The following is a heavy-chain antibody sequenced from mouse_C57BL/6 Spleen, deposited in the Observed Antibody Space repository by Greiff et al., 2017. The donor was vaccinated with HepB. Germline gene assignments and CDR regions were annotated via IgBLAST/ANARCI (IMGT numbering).Heavy chain of an antibody. CDR1: GYTFTDYN. CDR2: INPNNGGT. Sequence: EVQLQQSGPELVKPGASVKIPCKASGYTFTDYNMDWVKQSHGKSLEWIGDINPNNGGTIYNQKFKGKATLTVDKSSSTAYMDLRSLTSEDTAVYYCARSVWDDWYFDVWGTGTTVTVSS. D-gene: IGHD4-1*01. V-gene: IGHV1-18*01. J-gene: IGHJ1*03. CDR3: ARSVWDDWYFDV.